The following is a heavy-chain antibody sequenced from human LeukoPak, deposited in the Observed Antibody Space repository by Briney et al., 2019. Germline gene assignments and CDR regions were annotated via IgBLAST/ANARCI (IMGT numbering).Heavy chain of an antibody. CDR3: ARANSDYYDSSDFDY. CDR1: GYTFTSYA. D-gene: IGHD3-22*01. J-gene: IGHJ4*02. V-gene: IGHV7-4-1*02. CDR2: INANTGNP. Sequence: ASVKVSCKASGYTFTSYAMNWVRQAPGQGLEWMGWINANTGNPTYAQGFTGRFVFSLDTSVSTAYLQISSLKAEDTAVYYCARANSDYYDSSDFDYWGQGTLVTVSS.